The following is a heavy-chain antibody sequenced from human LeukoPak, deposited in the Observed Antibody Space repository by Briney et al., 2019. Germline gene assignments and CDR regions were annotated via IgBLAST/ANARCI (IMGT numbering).Heavy chain of an antibody. V-gene: IGHV4-34*01. Sequence: SETPSLTCTVSGGSISSYYWSWIRQPPGKGLEWIGEINHSGSTNYNPSLKSRVTISVDTSKSQFSLKLSSVTAADTAVYYCARGLRFLELYYYMDVWGKGTTVTVSS. CDR2: INHSGST. CDR3: ARGLRFLELYYYMDV. D-gene: IGHD3-3*01. J-gene: IGHJ6*03. CDR1: GGSISSYY.